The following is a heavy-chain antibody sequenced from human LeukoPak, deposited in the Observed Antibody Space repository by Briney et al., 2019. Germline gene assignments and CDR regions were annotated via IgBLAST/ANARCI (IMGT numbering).Heavy chain of an antibody. CDR1: GGSISTYY. Sequence: PSETLSLTCTVSGGSISTYYWNWIRQPAGKGLEWIGRIYTSGSTNHNPSLKSRVTMSVDTSKNQFSLKLSSVTAADTAVYYCARSSNSPSLPNDYWGQGTLVTVSS. CDR2: IYTSGST. J-gene: IGHJ4*02. CDR3: ARSSNSPSLPNDY. V-gene: IGHV4-4*07. D-gene: IGHD6-6*01.